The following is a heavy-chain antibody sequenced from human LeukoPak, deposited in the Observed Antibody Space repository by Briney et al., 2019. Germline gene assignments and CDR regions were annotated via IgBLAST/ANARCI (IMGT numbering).Heavy chain of an antibody. CDR3: AREETYSGYDPLDY. Sequence: ASVKVSCKASGYTFTSYGISWVRQAPGQGLEWMGWISAYNGNTNYARKLQGRVTMTTDTSTSTAYMELRSLRSDDTAVYYCAREETYSGYDPLDYWGQGTLVTVSS. CDR2: ISAYNGNT. J-gene: IGHJ4*02. CDR1: GYTFTSYG. V-gene: IGHV1-18*01. D-gene: IGHD5-12*01.